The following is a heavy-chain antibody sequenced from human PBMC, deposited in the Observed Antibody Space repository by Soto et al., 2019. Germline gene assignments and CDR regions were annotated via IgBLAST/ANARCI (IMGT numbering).Heavy chain of an antibody. V-gene: IGHV1-69*01. Sequence: QLQLVQSGAEVKKPGSPVKVSCKASGGTFSSYAISWVRQAAGQGLEWMGGIIPILGTANYAQKFQGRVTITADESTSTAYMELSSLRSEDTAVYYCARRRITVAGSPDYYYYYGMDVWGQGTTVTVSS. D-gene: IGHD6-19*01. CDR2: IIPILGTA. CDR1: GGTFSSYA. CDR3: ARRRITVAGSPDYYYYYGMDV. J-gene: IGHJ6*02.